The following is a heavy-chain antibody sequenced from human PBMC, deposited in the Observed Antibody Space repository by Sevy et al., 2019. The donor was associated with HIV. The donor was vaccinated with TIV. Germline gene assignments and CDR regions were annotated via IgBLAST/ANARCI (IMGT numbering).Heavy chain of an antibody. CDR2: IYFTGNT. V-gene: IGHV4-59*01. CDR3: ARDSTTRPRVLDY. D-gene: IGHD1-1*01. J-gene: IGHJ4*02. CDR1: GGSISSYF. Sequence: SETLCLTCRASGGSISSYFWTWVRQSPGKGLEWIGNIYFTGNTDYSASLKSRVTLSLDTSKSQFSLTLKTVTAADTAIYFCARDSTTRPRVLDYWGQGTLVTVSS.